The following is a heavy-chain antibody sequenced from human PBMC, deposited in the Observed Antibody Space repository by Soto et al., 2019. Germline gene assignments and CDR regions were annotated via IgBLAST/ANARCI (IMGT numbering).Heavy chain of an antibody. V-gene: IGHV4-39*06. CDR3: ASSKVSGYCSGGSCYPATYDAFDI. D-gene: IGHD2-15*01. CDR1: GGSIGSSSYY. J-gene: IGHJ3*02. Sequence: LSLTCTVSGGSIGSSSYYWGWIRQPPGKGLEWIGSVYYSGSTYYNPSLKSRVTISEDTSENQFALKLSSVTAADTAVYYCASSKVSGYCSGGSCYPATYDAFDIWGQGTMVTVSS. CDR2: VYYSGST.